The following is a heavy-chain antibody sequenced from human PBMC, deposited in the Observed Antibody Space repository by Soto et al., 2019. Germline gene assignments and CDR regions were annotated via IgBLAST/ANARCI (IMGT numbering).Heavy chain of an antibody. J-gene: IGHJ4*02. CDR2: MNPNSGNT. Sequence: QVQLVQSGAEVKKPGASVKVSCKASGYTFTSYDINWVRQATGQGLEWMGWMNPNSGNTGYAQKFQVRVTMTRNTSIITAYMELSSLRAEDTAVYYCARYSTYCSGGSCYSYEFDYWGQGTLVTVSS. CDR3: ARYSTYCSGGSCYSYEFDY. CDR1: GYTFTSYD. D-gene: IGHD2-15*01. V-gene: IGHV1-8*01.